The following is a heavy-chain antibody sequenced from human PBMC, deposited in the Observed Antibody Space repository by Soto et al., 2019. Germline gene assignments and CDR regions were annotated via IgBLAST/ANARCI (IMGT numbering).Heavy chain of an antibody. D-gene: IGHD3-10*01. CDR1: GGSISSSSYY. CDR2: IYYSGST. V-gene: IGHV4-39*01. CDR3: ARTTMVRGVITRFDYYYYGMDV. J-gene: IGHJ6*02. Sequence: SETLSLTCTVSGGSISSSSYYWGWIRQPPGKGLEWIGSIYYSGSTYYNPSLKSRVTISVDTSKNQFSLKLSSVTAADTAVYYCARTTMVRGVITRFDYYYYGMDVWGQGTTVTVSS.